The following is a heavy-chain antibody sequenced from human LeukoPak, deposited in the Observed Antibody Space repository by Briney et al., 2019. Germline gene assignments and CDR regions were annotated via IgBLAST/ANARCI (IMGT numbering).Heavy chain of an antibody. V-gene: IGHV1-2*02. CDR2: INPNSGSA. CDR3: ARSSPPTYYHFYYYMDV. J-gene: IGHJ6*03. CDR1: GYTFTGYY. Sequence: GASVKVSCKASGYTFTGYYMHWVRQAPGQGLEWMGWINPNSGSAKYAQNFQGRVIMTTDTSISTAYMELSSLRSDDTAVYYCARSSPPTYYHFYYYMDVWGEGSTVTVSS. D-gene: IGHD6-13*01.